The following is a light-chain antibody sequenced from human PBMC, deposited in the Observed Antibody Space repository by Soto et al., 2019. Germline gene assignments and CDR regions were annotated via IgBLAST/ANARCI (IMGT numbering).Light chain of an antibody. V-gene: IGKV1-27*01. J-gene: IGKJ4*01. CDR1: QAISNY. CDR2: AAS. Sequence: GDRVTITCRASQAISNYLAWYQQKPGKVPTLLISAASTLQSGVPSRFSGSGSGTYFTLTISSLQPEDVATYYCQKFNAVPTFGGGTKVEI. CDR3: QKFNAVPT.